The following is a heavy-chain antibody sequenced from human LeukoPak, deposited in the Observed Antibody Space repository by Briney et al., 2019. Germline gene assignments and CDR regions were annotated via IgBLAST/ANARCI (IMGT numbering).Heavy chain of an antibody. Sequence: GGSLRLSCAASGFTVSSNYMSWVRQAPGKGLEWVSVIYSGGSTYYADSVKGRFTISRDNSKNTLYLQMNSLRAEDTAVYYCARGVVVIDDAFDIWGQGTMVTVPS. CDR1: GFTVSSNY. D-gene: IGHD3-22*01. J-gene: IGHJ3*02. V-gene: IGHV3-53*01. CDR3: ARGVVVIDDAFDI. CDR2: IYSGGST.